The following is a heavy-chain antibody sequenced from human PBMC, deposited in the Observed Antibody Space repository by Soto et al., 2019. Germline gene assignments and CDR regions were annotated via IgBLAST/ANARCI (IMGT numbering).Heavy chain of an antibody. CDR3: AKSLDIHYKNWFDP. V-gene: IGHV3-23*01. CDR2: ISDTGTRT. J-gene: IGHJ5*02. CDR1: GFTFSSAS. D-gene: IGHD4-4*01. Sequence: GGSLRLSCVAAGFTFSSASMNWARQAPGKGLEWVSIISDTGTRTHYADSVKGRFTISRDNSKNTLYLDMNSLRAEDTAVYYCAKSLDIHYKNWFDPWGQGTLVTVSS.